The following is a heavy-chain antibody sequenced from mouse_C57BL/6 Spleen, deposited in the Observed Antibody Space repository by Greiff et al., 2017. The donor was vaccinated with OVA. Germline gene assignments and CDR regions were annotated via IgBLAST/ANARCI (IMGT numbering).Heavy chain of an antibody. Sequence: QVQLQQPGAELVRPGSSVKLSCKASGYTFTSYWMHWVKQRPIQGLEWIGNIDPSDSETHYNQKFKDKATLTVDKSSSTAYMQLSSLTSEDSAVYYCARERYGSSLDYWGQGTTLTVSS. CDR1: GYTFTSYW. CDR2: IDPSDSET. J-gene: IGHJ2*01. CDR3: ARERYGSSLDY. V-gene: IGHV1-52*01. D-gene: IGHD1-1*01.